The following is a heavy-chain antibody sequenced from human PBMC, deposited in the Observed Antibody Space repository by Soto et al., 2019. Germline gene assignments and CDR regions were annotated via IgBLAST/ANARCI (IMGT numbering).Heavy chain of an antibody. CDR3: AKDKNYYMDV. V-gene: IGHV3-30*18. Sequence: GGSLRLSCAASGFTFSSYGMHWVRQAPGKGLEWVAVISYDGSNKYYADSVKGRFTISRDNSKNTLYLQMNSLRAEDTAVYYCAKDKNYYMDVWGKGTTVTVYS. CDR1: GFTFSSYG. J-gene: IGHJ6*03. CDR2: ISYDGSNK.